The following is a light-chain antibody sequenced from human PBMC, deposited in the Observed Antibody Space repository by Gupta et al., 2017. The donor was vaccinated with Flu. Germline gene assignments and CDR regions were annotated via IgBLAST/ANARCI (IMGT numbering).Light chain of an antibody. CDR3: QSYDRSLTVWV. V-gene: IGLV1-40*01. CDR1: SSNIGSGFD. CDR2: GNT. Sequence: QSVLTQPPSVSGAPGQRVTISCPGSSSNIGSGFDVHWYQQLPETAPKLLIYGNTNRPSGVPDRFSGSKSGTSASLAITGLQVEDEADYYCQSYDRSLTVWVFGGGTNLAVL. J-gene: IGLJ3*02.